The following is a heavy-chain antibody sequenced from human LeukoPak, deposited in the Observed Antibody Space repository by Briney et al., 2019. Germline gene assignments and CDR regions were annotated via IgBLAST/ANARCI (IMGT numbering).Heavy chain of an antibody. CDR3: ARGVYGGNFDY. CDR2: INSDGSST. CDR1: GFTFSSYW. V-gene: IGHV3-74*01. D-gene: IGHD4-23*01. J-gene: IGHJ4*02. Sequence: GGSLRLSCAASGFTFSSYWMHWVRQAPGKGLVWVSRINSDGSSTSYADSVKGRFTISRDNAKNSLYMQMNSLRAEDTAVYYCARGVYGGNFDYWGQGTLVTVSS.